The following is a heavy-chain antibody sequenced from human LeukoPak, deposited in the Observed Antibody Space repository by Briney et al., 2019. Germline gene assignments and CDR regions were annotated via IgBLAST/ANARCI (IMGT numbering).Heavy chain of an antibody. D-gene: IGHD2-2*01. Sequence: ASVTVSCKASGYTFTGYYMHWVRQAPGQGLEWMGWINPNSGGTNYAQKFQGWVTMTRDTSISTAYMELSRLRSDDTAVYYCAREGDVVADVNWFDPWGQGTLVTVSS. J-gene: IGHJ5*02. CDR1: GYTFTGYY. CDR3: AREGDVVADVNWFDP. V-gene: IGHV1-2*04. CDR2: INPNSGGT.